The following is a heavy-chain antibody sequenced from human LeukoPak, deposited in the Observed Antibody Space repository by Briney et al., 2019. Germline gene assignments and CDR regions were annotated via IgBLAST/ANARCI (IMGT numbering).Heavy chain of an antibody. J-gene: IGHJ4*02. Sequence: SETLSLTCTVSGGSISNYYWSWIRQTPEKGLEWIGYIYYSGTSNYNPSLKSRVTISVDTSKNQFSLKLSSVTAADTAVYYCARTSIFGVVPTHFDYWGQGTLVTVSS. CDR1: GGSISNYY. CDR3: ARTSIFGVVPTHFDY. V-gene: IGHV4-59*01. D-gene: IGHD3-3*01. CDR2: IYYSGTS.